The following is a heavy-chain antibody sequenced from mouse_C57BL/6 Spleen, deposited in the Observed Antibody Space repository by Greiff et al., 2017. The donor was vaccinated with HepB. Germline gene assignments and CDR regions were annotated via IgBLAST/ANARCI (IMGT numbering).Heavy chain of an antibody. V-gene: IGHV5-4*03. Sequence: EVKLMESGGGLVKPGGSLKLSCAASGFTFSSYAMSWVRQTPEKRLEWVATISDGGSYTYYPDNVKGRFTISRDNAKNNLYLQMSHLKSEDTAMYYCASDGYLAYWGQGTLVTVSA. CDR2: ISDGGSYT. CDR3: ASDGYLAY. J-gene: IGHJ3*01. CDR1: GFTFSSYA. D-gene: IGHD2-3*01.